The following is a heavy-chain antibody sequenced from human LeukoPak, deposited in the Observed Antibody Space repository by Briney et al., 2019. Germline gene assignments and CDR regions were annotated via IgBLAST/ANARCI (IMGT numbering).Heavy chain of an antibody. J-gene: IGHJ5*01. CDR2: IYYTGST. CDR3: ARDTVTVTGNWFDS. CDR1: GGSFTSGGYY. V-gene: IGHV4-31*03. Sequence: SETLSLTCTVSGGSFTSGGYYWSWIRQPPGKGLEWMGYIYYTGSTHYNPSLKSRISMSVDTSKRQFSLNLMSVTGADTAIYYCARDTVTVTGNWFDSWGQGTLVAVSS. D-gene: IGHD4-17*01.